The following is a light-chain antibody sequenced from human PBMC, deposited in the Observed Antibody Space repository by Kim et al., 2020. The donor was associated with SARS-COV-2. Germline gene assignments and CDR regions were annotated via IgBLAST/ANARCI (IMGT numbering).Light chain of an antibody. CDR3: SAWDRSLDAVV. Sequence: QPAKLTGTGNTDNVGHQGASWLQQRQGHPPKSLSYRDNNRPSGISERFSASTSGNTASLTITGLQPEDEADYYCSAWDRSLDAVVFGGGTQLTVL. J-gene: IGLJ2*01. V-gene: IGLV10-54*01. CDR1: TDNVGHQG. CDR2: RDN.